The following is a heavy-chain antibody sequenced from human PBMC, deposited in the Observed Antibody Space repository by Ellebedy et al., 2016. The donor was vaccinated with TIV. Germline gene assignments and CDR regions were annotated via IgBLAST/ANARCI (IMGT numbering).Heavy chain of an antibody. V-gene: IGHV4-34*01. D-gene: IGHD6-13*01. J-gene: IGHJ5*02. Sequence: SETLSLTXAVYGGSFSGYYWSWIRQPPGKGLEWIGEINHSGSTNYNPSLKSRVTISVDTSKNQFSLKLSSVTAADTAVYYCARGRIAAAGTKYNWFDPWGQGTLVTVSS. CDR3: ARGRIAAAGTKYNWFDP. CDR1: GGSFSGYY. CDR2: INHSGST.